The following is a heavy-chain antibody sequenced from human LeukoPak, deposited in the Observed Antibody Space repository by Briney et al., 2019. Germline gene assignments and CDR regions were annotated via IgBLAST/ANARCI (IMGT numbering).Heavy chain of an antibody. D-gene: IGHD3-16*01. Sequence: ASVKVSCKASGGTFSGYAISWVRQAPGQGLEWMGGIIPIFGTANYAQKFQGRVTITADESTSTAYMELSSLRSEDTAVYYCAKGVYYYYYYMDVWGKGTTVTVSS. CDR2: IIPIFGTA. CDR3: AKGVYYYYYYMDV. V-gene: IGHV1-69*13. J-gene: IGHJ6*03. CDR1: GGTFSGYA.